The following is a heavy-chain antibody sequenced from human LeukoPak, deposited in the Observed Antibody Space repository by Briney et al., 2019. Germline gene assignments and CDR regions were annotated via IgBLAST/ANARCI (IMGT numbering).Heavy chain of an antibody. V-gene: IGHV4-59*02. Sequence: PSETLSLTCTVSGDSASSYYWSWIRQPPGKGLDWIGFIYYSATTKYNPSLKSRVTISVDTSKKQFSLNLNSVTAADTAVYYCARGGEDGYPFDCWGQGTLVTVSS. D-gene: IGHD5-24*01. CDR2: IYYSATT. CDR1: GDSASSYY. CDR3: ARGGEDGYPFDC. J-gene: IGHJ4*02.